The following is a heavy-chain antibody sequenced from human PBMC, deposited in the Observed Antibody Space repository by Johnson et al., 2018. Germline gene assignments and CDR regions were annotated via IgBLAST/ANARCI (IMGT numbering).Heavy chain of an antibody. J-gene: IGHJ6*03. V-gene: IGHV3-64*01. CDR2: ISTNGGST. CDR1: GFTFSNYA. D-gene: IGHD6-6*01. CDR3: ARWGYSSSFSHYYYYRDV. Sequence: VQLVESGGGLVKPGGSLRLSCAASGFTFSNYAMHWVRQAPGKGLEYVSAISTNGGSTYYANSVKGRFTISRDNSKDTLYLQMGSLRVEDMAVYYCARWGYSSSFSHYYYYRDVGGKGPTVTVSS.